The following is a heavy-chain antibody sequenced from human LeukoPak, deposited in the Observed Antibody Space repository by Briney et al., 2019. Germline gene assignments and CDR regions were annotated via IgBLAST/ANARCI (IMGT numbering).Heavy chain of an antibody. J-gene: IGHJ4*02. CDR2: IKQDGSEK. CDR1: GFTFSSYW. Sequence: GGSLRLSCAASGFTFSSYWMSWVRQAPGKGLEWVANIKQDGSEKYYVDSVKGRFTISRDNAENSLYLQMNSLRAEDTAVYYCARESRGYFDWLSNYYFDYWGQGTLVTVSS. CDR3: ARESRGYFDWLSNYYFDY. D-gene: IGHD3-9*01. V-gene: IGHV3-7*03.